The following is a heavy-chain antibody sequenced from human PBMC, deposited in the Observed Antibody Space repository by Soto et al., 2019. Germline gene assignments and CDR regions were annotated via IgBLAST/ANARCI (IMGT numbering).Heavy chain of an antibody. CDR1: GFAFNTYS. V-gene: IGHV3-30-3*01. CDR2: ISYDGSNK. J-gene: IGHJ4*02. CDR3: AKVSPMGYFFDF. Sequence: GGSLRLSCAASGFAFNTYSMHWVRQAPGRGLEWVAVISYDGSNKFYADSVKGRFTISRDNSKNTLYLEMNSLRGEDTAVYYCAKVSPMGYFFDFWGQGTLVTVS.